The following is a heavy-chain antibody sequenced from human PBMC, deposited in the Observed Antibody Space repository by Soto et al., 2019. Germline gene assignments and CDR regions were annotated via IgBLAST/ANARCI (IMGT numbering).Heavy chain of an antibody. CDR2: INTGNGDT. CDR1: GYTFTSYL. V-gene: IGHV1-3*04. CDR3: ASGNCGYVCYHDY. J-gene: IGHJ4*02. D-gene: IGHD2-21*01. Sequence: VKVSCKPSGYTFTSYLIYWVRQAPGQRLEWMGWINTGNGDTKYSQKFQGRVTITRDTSASTAYMELSSLTSEDTAVYYCASGNCGYVCYHDYWGQGTLVTVSS.